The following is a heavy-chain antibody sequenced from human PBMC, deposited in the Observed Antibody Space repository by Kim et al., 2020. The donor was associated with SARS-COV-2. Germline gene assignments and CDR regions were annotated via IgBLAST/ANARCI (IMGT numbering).Heavy chain of an antibody. CDR3: ARAAVVAATHFFDY. Sequence: TPSLKSRVTMSMDTSKNHFSLRLSSVTAADTAVYYCARAAVVAATHFFDYWGQGTLVTVSS. V-gene: IGHV4-61*03. J-gene: IGHJ4*02. D-gene: IGHD2-15*01.